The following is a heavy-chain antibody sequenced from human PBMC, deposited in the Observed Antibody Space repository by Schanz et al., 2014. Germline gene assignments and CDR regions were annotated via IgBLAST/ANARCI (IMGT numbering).Heavy chain of an antibody. Sequence: QLQLQESGPGLVKASETLSLTCSVSGGSINSGGYRWGWIRQPPGKGLEWIGSIYYSGNTYYNPSLRSRVTISVDTPKTQSSLKLSSVTAADTAAYYCARDGLGADYWGQGTLVTVSA. CDR1: GGSINSGGYR. J-gene: IGHJ4*02. V-gene: IGHV4-39*02. CDR2: IYYSGNT. CDR3: ARDGLGADY.